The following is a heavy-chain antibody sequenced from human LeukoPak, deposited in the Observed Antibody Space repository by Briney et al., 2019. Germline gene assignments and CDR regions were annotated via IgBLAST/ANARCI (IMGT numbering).Heavy chain of an antibody. CDR1: GLSFSDYT. D-gene: IGHD4-23*01. J-gene: IGHJ4*02. CDR2: ISSTSTYI. V-gene: IGHV3-21*01. CDR3: ASLYGGNLDTDY. Sequence: GGSLRLSCAASGLSFSDYTMNWVRQAPGKGLEWVSSISSTSTYIYYADSVKGRFTIYRDNAKNSLYMQMNSLRAEDTAVYYCASLYGGNLDTDYWGQGTLVTVSS.